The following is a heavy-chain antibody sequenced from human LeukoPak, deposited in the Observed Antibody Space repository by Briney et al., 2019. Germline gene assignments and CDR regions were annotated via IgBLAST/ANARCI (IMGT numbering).Heavy chain of an antibody. Sequence: GRSLRLSCAASGFTFSSTSMNWVRKAQGKGLEWFSSISKSSSYIYYADSVTGRFTISSDKAKISLYLEMNSLRAEDTAVYYCARSYYDYVWWSYYFDYWGQGTLVTVSS. V-gene: IGHV3-21*01. J-gene: IGHJ4*02. CDR3: ARSYYDYVWWSYYFDY. D-gene: IGHD3-16*01. CDR2: ISKSSSYI. CDR1: GFTFSSTS.